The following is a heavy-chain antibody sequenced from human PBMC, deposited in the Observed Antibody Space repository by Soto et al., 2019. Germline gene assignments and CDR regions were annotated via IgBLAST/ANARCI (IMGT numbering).Heavy chain of an antibody. CDR3: AKVCLFRNGYMGGVRGVY. CDR2: ITDGGGST. V-gene: IGHV3-23*01. CDR1: GFTFGSYA. D-gene: IGHD6-13*01. Sequence: EVQLLESGGGLVQPGGSLRLSCAASGFTFGSYAMSWIRQAPGKGLEWVSGITDGGGSTFYANSLQGRFTISRDNSKNNLYRQMSSLTAAGTATYYFAKVCLFRNGYMGGVRGVYWGQCTVVTVS. J-gene: IGHJ1*01.